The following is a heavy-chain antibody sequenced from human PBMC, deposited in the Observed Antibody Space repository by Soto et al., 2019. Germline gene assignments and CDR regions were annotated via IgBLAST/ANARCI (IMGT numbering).Heavy chain of an antibody. V-gene: IGHV3-11*01. CDR2: ISSSGTVT. J-gene: IGHJ5*02. D-gene: IGHD6-19*01. CDR1: GFTFSDFY. CDR3: ARGVAVPGASWFDP. Sequence: QVQLVESGGGLVKPGGSLRLSCAASGFTFSDFYMSWIRQAPGKGLEWISYISSSGTVTYYADSVKARFTISRDNAKNSLYLLINSLRVGDTAVYFCARGVAVPGASWFDPWGQGTLVTVSS.